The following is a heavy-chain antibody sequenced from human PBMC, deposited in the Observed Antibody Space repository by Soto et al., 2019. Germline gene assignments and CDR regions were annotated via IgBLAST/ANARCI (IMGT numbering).Heavy chain of an antibody. CDR2: IYYSGIT. D-gene: IGHD6-19*01. V-gene: IGHV4-59*01. CDR3: ARARQWPVRLDY. CDR1: GGSISSYY. J-gene: IGHJ4*02. Sequence: QVQLQESGPGLVKPSETLSLTCTVSGGSISSYYWSWIRQPPGKGLEWIGYIYYSGITNYNPSLKSRVTISVDTSKNQFSLKLSSVTAADTAVYYCARARQWPVRLDYWGQGTLVTVSS.